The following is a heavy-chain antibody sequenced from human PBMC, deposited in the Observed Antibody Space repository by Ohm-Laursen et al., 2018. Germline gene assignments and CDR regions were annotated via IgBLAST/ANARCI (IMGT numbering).Heavy chain of an antibody. Sequence: PTQTLTLTCTLSGFSLSTSGVGVGWIRQPPGKALEWLALIYLDDYKRYSPSLKCRLTITKDTSKNQVVLTMTNMDPVDTSSYYCAHRRGGVVAAKIFRWFDPWGQGTLVTVSS. D-gene: IGHD2-15*01. J-gene: IGHJ5*02. CDR3: AHRRGGVVAAKIFRWFDP. CDR1: GFSLSTSGVG. CDR2: IYLDDYK. V-gene: IGHV2-5*02.